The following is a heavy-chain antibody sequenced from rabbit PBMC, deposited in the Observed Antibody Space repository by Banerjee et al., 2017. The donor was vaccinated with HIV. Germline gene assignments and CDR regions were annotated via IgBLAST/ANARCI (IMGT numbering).Heavy chain of an antibody. V-gene: IGHV1S45*01. CDR1: GFDFSSYG. CDR2: IYTGSDST. Sequence: QEQLVESGGGLVQPGGSLKLSCKASGFDFSSYGVSWVRQAPGKGLEWIGCIYTGSDSTYYASWAKGRFTISKTLSTTVTLQMTSLTAADTATYFCARDTSGYSLWGPGTLVTVS. CDR3: ARDTSGYSL. J-gene: IGHJ4*01. D-gene: IGHD4-1*01.